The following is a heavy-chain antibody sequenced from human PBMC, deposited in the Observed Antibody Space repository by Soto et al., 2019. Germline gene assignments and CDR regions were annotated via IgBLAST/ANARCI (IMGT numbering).Heavy chain of an antibody. D-gene: IGHD6-13*01. Sequence: QVHLQQWGAGLLKPSETLSLTCTVYGGSFGGYYWTWIRQPPAEGLEWIGEISPSGSPNYNPSLRGRVPLSVDPSMNHFPPKVGPVTAAGTAVYSCGRGGGAAPGTWGQGTLVTVSS. CDR1: GGSFGGYY. CDR3: GRGGGAAPGT. CDR2: ISPSGSP. V-gene: IGHV4-34*01. J-gene: IGHJ4*02.